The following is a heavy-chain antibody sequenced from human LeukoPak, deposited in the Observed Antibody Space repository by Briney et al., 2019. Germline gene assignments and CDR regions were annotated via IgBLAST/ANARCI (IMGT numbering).Heavy chain of an antibody. V-gene: IGHV1-69*13. D-gene: IGHD3-22*01. CDR2: IIPIFGTA. CDR1: GGTFSSYA. CDR3: ARVLTPSGYYGYYYYYMDV. J-gene: IGHJ6*03. Sequence: ASVKVSCKASGGTFSSYAISWVRQAPGQGLEWMGGIIPIFGTANYAQKFQGRVTITADESTSTAYMELSSLRSEDTAVYYCARVLTPSGYYGYYYYYMDVWGKGTTVTVSS.